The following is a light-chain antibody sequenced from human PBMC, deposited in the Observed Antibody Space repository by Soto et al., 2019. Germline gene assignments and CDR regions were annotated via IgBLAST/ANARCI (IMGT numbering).Light chain of an antibody. J-gene: IGLJ1*01. CDR3: SSFAGSHYV. CDR2: EVL. V-gene: IGLV2-8*01. CDR1: SSDVGGYEY. Sequence: QSALTQPPSASGSPGQSVTISCTGTSSDVGGYEYVSWYQQHPGKAPKLIIYEVLKRPSGVPDRFSGSKSANTASLTVSGLQAEDEADYYCSSFAGSHYVFGTGTKLTVL.